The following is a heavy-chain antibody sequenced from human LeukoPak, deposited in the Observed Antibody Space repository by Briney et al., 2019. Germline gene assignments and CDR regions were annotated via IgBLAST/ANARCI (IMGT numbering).Heavy chain of an antibody. CDR2: INHSGST. J-gene: IGHJ3*02. CDR1: GGSFSGYY. CDR3: ARLRAFDI. V-gene: IGHV4-34*01. Sequence: SETLSLTCAVYGGSFSGYYWSWIRQPPGKGLEWIGEINHSGSTNYNPSLKSRVTISVDTSKNQFSLKLSSVTAADTAVYYCARLRAFDIWGQGTMVTVSS.